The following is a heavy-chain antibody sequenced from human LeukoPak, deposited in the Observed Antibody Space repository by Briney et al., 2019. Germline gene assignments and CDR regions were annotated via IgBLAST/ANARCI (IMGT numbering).Heavy chain of an antibody. Sequence: GGSLRLSCAASGFTFSSYAMSWVRQAPGKGLEWVSTTSGCGAITAYADSVRGRFTISRDNSKNTLYLQMNSLRAEDTAVYYCAKDLGTYYDILTGYYGAYYFDYWGQGTLVTVSS. CDR1: GFTFSSYA. V-gene: IGHV3-23*01. CDR3: AKDLGTYYDILTGYYGAYYFDY. CDR2: TSGCGAIT. J-gene: IGHJ4*02. D-gene: IGHD3-9*01.